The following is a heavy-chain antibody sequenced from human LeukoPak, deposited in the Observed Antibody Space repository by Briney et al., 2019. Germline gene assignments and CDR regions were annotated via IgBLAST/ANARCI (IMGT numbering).Heavy chain of an antibody. CDR1: GYSFTSYW. D-gene: IGHD4-23*01. J-gene: IGHJ4*02. CDR3: ARQFGGNSEFDY. Sequence: KVGESLKISCKGSGYSFTSYWIGWVPQLPGKGLELMGIIYPGDSDIRYSPSFQGQVTISADKSISTAYLQWSSLKASGTAMYYCARQFGGNSEFDYWGQGTLVTVSS. CDR2: IYPGDSDI. V-gene: IGHV5-51*01.